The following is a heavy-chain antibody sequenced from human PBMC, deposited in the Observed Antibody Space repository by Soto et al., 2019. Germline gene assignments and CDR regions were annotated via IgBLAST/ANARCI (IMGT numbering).Heavy chain of an antibody. CDR2: ISNDGTNK. CDR1: GFTFGSYG. CDR3: AKGAHDTPMDFICAY. D-gene: IGHD5-18*01. V-gene: IGHV3-30*18. Sequence: QLQLVESGGGAVQPGRSLRLSCAASGFTFGSYGMHWVRQAPGKGLEWVAVISNDGTNKYYEDCVKGRFTISRDNSKNTLYLQMDSLRVEDTAVYYCAKGAHDTPMDFICAYWGQGTLVTVTS. J-gene: IGHJ4*02.